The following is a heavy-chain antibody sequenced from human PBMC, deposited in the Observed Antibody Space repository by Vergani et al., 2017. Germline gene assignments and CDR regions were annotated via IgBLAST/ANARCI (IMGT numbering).Heavy chain of an antibody. V-gene: IGHV1-69*04. D-gene: IGHD3-3*01. CDR3: ATXHQLYDFWSGYHRPTNSVRKYYFDY. CDR2: IIPILGIA. Sequence: QVQLVQSGAEVKKPGSSVKVSCKASGGTFSSYAISWVRQAPGQGLEWMGRIIPILGIANYAQKFQGRVTITADKSTSTAYMELSSLRSEDTAVYYCATXHQLYDFWSGYHRPTNSVRKYYFDYWGQGTLVTVSS. CDR1: GGTFSSYA. J-gene: IGHJ4*02.